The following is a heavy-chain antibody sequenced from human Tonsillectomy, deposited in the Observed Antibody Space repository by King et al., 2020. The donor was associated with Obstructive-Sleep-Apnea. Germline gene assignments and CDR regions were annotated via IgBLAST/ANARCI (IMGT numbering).Heavy chain of an antibody. D-gene: IGHD5-18*01. CDR1: GFTLGDYA. CDR2: IRSRAYGGTP. CDR3: SRGSPWIQPF. Sequence: VQLVESGGGLVQPGRSLRVSCTVSGFTLGDYAMSWFRQAPGKGLEWVGFIRSRAYGGTPEYAASVKGRFTISIDDSKSIAYLQMDSLKTEDTAVYYCSRGSPWIQPFWGQGTLVAVSS. J-gene: IGHJ4*02. V-gene: IGHV3-49*03.